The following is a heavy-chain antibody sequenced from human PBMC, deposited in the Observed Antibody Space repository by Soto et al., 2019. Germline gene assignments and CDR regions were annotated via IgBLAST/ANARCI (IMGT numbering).Heavy chain of an antibody. D-gene: IGHD3-9*01. CDR1: GYTFTTYG. CDR3: AREGYYDVLTGPDY. V-gene: IGHV1-18*01. J-gene: IGHJ4*02. Sequence: ASVKVSCKASGYTFTTYGISWVRQAPGQGLEWMGWISAYSGNTNSVQKYQGRVTMTTDTSTSTAYMELRSLRSDDTAVYYCAREGYYDVLTGPDYWGQGTLVTVSS. CDR2: ISAYSGNT.